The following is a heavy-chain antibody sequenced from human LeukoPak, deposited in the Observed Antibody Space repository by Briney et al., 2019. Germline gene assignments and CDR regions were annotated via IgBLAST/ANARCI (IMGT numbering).Heavy chain of an antibody. CDR3: AKDLGTMVRGVIVY. Sequence: GSLRLSCAASGFTFSSYAMHWVRQASGKGLEWVAVISYDGSNKYYADSVKGRFTISRDNSKNTLYLQMNSLRAEDTAVYYCAKDLGTMVRGVIVYWGQGTLVTVSS. D-gene: IGHD3-10*01. CDR2: ISYDGSNK. J-gene: IGHJ4*02. V-gene: IGHV3-30-3*01. CDR1: GFTFSSYA.